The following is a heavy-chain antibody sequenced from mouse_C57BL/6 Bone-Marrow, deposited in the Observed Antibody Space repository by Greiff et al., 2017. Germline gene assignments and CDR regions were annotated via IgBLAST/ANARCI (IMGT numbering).Heavy chain of an antibody. CDR3: VREAYYSNNYYARDY. Sequence: EVQLVESGGGLVQPKGSLKLSCAASGFTFNTYAMHWVRQAPGKGLAWVARISSISRNYATYYADSVNDRFPISRDDSQSMLYLQMNNLKTEDTAMYYCVREAYYSNNYYARDYWGKGTSVTVSS. V-gene: IGHV10-3*01. CDR1: GFTFNTYA. CDR2: ISSISRNYAT. J-gene: IGHJ4*01. D-gene: IGHD2-5*01.